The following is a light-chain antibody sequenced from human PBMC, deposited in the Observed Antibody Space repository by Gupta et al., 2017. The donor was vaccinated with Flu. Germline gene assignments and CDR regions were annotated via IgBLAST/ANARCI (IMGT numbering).Light chain of an antibody. CDR1: QSVGNY. Sequence: EIVLTQSPATLSLSPGKRATLSCRASQSVGNYLAWYQQKPGQAPRLLIYDASNRATGIPARFSGSGSGTDFTLTISSLEPEDFAVYYCQQRRTFGQGTKVEIK. J-gene: IGKJ1*01. V-gene: IGKV3-11*01. CDR3: QQRRT. CDR2: DAS.